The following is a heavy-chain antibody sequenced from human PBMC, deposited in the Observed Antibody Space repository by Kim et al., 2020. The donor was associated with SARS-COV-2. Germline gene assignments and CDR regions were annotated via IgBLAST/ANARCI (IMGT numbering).Heavy chain of an antibody. CDR3: ARDHIAARPGWFDP. V-gene: IGHV1-18*01. J-gene: IGHJ5*02. D-gene: IGHD6-6*01. Sequence: AQKFQGRVTMTTDTSTSTTYMELRSLRSADTAVYYCARDHIAARPGWFDPWGQGTLVTVSS.